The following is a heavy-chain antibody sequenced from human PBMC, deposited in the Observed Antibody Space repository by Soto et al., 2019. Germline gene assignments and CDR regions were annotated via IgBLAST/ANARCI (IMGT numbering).Heavy chain of an antibody. Sequence: KPSETLSLTCAVYGGSFSAYYWSWIRQPPGKGLEWIGEINHSGGTSYNPSLKSRVTMSVDKSNNQFSLNLMSVTAADTATYYCAGDSRTGCSSTDCYMSWGRGILVTVSS. V-gene: IGHV4-34*01. CDR3: AGDSRTGCSSTDCYMS. D-gene: IGHD2-2*01. CDR2: INHSGGT. J-gene: IGHJ5*02. CDR1: GGSFSAYY.